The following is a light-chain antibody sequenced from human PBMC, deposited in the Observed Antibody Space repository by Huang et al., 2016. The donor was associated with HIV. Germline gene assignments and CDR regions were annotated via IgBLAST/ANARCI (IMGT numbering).Light chain of an antibody. J-gene: IGKJ2*01. V-gene: IGKV1-39*01. Sequence: DIQMTQSPSSLSASVGDRVTITCRASQSIANYLNWYQQEPGKAPKLLIYSASTLQSGVPSRFSGSGSGTAFTLTISSLQPGDFASYFCQQAHIAPHTFGQGTKLDLK. CDR3: QQAHIAPHT. CDR2: SAS. CDR1: QSIANY.